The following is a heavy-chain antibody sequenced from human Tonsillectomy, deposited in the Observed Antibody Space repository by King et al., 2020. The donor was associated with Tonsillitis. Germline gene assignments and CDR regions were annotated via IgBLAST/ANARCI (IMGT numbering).Heavy chain of an antibody. D-gene: IGHD5-18*01. CDR2: INHSGST. Sequence: VQLQQWGAGLLKPSETLSLTCAVYGGSFSGYYWSWIRQSPGKGLEWIGEINHSGSTNYNPSLKSRVTISVDTSKNQFSLNLSSVTAADTAVYYCAREAGTLSADPPEWTHLWSYFDYWGQGTLVTVSS. J-gene: IGHJ4*02. V-gene: IGHV4-34*01. CDR1: GGSFSGYY. CDR3: AREAGTLSADPPEWTHLWSYFDY.